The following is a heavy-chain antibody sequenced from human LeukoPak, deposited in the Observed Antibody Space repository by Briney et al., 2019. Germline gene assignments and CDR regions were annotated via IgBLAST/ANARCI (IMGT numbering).Heavy chain of an antibody. CDR3: ARGLGYSSGWSEY. CDR2: INPTGGDT. J-gene: IGHJ4*02. D-gene: IGHD6-19*01. Sequence: ASVKVSCKASGYIFTDYYIHRVRQAPGQGLEWMGIINPTGGDTVYSQKFQGRLTMTRDTSTNTVYMELSSLKSEDTAMFYCARGLGYSSGWSEYWGQGTLVAVSS. V-gene: IGHV1-46*01. CDR1: GYIFTDYY.